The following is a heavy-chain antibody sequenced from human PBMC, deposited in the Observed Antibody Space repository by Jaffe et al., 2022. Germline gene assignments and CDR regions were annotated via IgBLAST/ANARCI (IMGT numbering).Heavy chain of an antibody. D-gene: IGHD3-3*01. Sequence: QLQLQESGSGLVKPSQTLSLTCAVSGGSISSGGYSWSWIRQPPGKGLEWIGYIYHSGSTYYNPSLKSRVTISVDRSKNQFSLKLSSVTAADTAVYYCASSLYDFWSGYYYFDYWGQGTLVTVSS. CDR2: IYHSGST. CDR1: GGSISSGGYS. J-gene: IGHJ4*02. V-gene: IGHV4-30-2*01. CDR3: ASSLYDFWSGYYYFDY.